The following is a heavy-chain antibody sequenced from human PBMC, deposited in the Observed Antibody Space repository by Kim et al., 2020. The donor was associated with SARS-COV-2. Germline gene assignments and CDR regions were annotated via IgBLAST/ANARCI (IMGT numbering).Heavy chain of an antibody. CDR2: ISWKSGSI. J-gene: IGHJ4*02. CDR3: MVRGASFDY. CDR1: GFTFGDYA. Sequence: GGSLRLSCAASGFTFGDYAMHWVRQAPGKGLEWVSGISWKSGSIGYADSVKGRFTISRDNAKNSLYLQMNSLRAEDTALYWCMVRGASFDYWGQGTLVTVSS. D-gene: IGHD3-10*01. V-gene: IGHV3-9*01.